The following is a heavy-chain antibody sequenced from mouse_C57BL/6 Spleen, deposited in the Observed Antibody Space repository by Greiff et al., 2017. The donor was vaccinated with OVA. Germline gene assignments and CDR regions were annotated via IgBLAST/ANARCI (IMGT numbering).Heavy chain of an antibody. V-gene: IGHV1-74*01. J-gene: IGHJ4*01. Sequence: VKLQQPGAELVKPGASVKVSCKASGYTFTSYWMHWVKQRPGQGLAWIGRIHPSDSDTNYIQKFQGKATLTVDKSSSTAYMQLSSLTSADSAVDYCAMGDYYGSSPYAMDYWGQGTSVTVSS. CDR2: IHPSDSDT. CDR1: GYTFTSYW. CDR3: AMGDYYGSSPYAMDY. D-gene: IGHD1-1*01.